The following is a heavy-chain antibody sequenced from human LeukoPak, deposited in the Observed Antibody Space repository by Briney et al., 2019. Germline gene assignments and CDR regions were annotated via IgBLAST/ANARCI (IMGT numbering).Heavy chain of an antibody. Sequence: GGSLRLFCADSRFTFSSYEMNWVRQAPGKGLEWVSYISSSGSGIYYADSVKGRFTISRDNAKNALYLQMNSLRAEDTAAYYCASTIRLDVWGQGTTVIVSS. CDR3: ASTIRLDV. V-gene: IGHV3-48*03. CDR1: RFTFSSYE. J-gene: IGHJ6*02. D-gene: IGHD3-10*01. CDR2: ISSSGSGI.